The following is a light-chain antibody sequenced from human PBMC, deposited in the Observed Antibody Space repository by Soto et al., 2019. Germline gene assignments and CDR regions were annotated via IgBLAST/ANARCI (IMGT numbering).Light chain of an antibody. V-gene: IGKV3-11*01. J-gene: IGKJ4*01. Sequence: TQSPATVSLSPGESATLSCRASQTVSIYLAWYQQNPGQAPRLLIYYASETATVIPARFSGSRSWTDYTITISSLEPEDSAAYYCQHRSTWPFLTFGGGTKVEI. CDR1: QTVSIY. CDR2: YAS. CDR3: QHRSTWPFLT.